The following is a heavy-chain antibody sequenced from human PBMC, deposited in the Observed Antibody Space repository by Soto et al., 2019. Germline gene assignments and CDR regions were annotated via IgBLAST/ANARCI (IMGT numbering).Heavy chain of an antibody. CDR1: GGSTRSTSHY. CDR2: VYYTGNT. V-gene: IGHV4-39*01. Sequence: TSETLSLTCTVSGGSTRSTSHYWDWFRQPPGKGLEWIGSVYYTGNTYYNPSLTSRVTISVDTSKNQFSLKLNSVTAADTAVYYCARLMWQLGIDSWGQGTLVTVSS. CDR3: ARLMWQLGIDS. D-gene: IGHD1-1*01. J-gene: IGHJ4*02.